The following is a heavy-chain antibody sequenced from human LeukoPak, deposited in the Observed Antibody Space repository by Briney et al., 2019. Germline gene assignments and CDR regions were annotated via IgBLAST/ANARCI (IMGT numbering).Heavy chain of an antibody. J-gene: IGHJ4*02. V-gene: IGHV4-34*01. D-gene: IGHD2-15*01. CDR2: INHSGNT. CDR3: ARRRSGVGCYGY. Sequence: SETLSLTCAVYGGSFNGYYWSWIRQPPGKGLEWIGEINHSGNTNYNPSLKSRVTISVDTSKSQFSLKLSSVTAADTAVYYCARRRSGVGCYGYWGQGTLVTVSS. CDR1: GGSFNGYY.